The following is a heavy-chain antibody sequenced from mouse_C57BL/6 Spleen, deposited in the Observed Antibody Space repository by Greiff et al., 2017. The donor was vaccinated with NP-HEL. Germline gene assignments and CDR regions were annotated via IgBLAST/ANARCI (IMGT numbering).Heavy chain of an antibody. V-gene: IGHV1-22*01. CDR1: GYTFTDYN. J-gene: IGHJ4*01. D-gene: IGHD2-3*01. Sequence: EVHLVESGPELVKPGASVKMSCKASGYTFTDYNMHWVKQSHGKSLEWIGYINPNNGGTSYNQKFKGKATLTVNKSSSTAYMELRSLTSEDSAVYYCANDGYYPYAMDYWGQGTSVTVSS. CDR3: ANDGYYPYAMDY. CDR2: INPNNGGT.